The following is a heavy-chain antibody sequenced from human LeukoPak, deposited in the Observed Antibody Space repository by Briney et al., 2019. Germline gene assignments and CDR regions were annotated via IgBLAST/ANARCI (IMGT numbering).Heavy chain of an antibody. CDR2: IYPGDSDT. V-gene: IGHV5-51*01. Sequence: GGSLQISCKGSGYNFTDYWIGWVRQVTGKGLEWMGIIYPGDSDTRYSPSFQGQVTISADKSISTASLQWSSLKASDTAMYYCARPKAYCGGDCSLDYWGQGTLVTVSS. D-gene: IGHD2-21*02. CDR3: ARPKAYCGGDCSLDY. CDR1: GYNFTDYW. J-gene: IGHJ4*02.